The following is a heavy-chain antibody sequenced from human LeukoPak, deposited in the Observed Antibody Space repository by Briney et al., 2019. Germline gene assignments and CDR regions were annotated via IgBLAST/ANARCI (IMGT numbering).Heavy chain of an antibody. CDR2: IWYDGSNK. Sequence: PGGSLRLSCAASGFTFSSYAMSWVRQAPGKGLEWVAVIWYDGSNKYYADSVKGRFTISRDNSKNTLYLQMNSPRAEDTAVYYCAKGELGYFDSWGQGTLVTVSS. J-gene: IGHJ4*02. CDR3: AKGELGYFDS. D-gene: IGHD7-27*01. V-gene: IGHV3-33*06. CDR1: GFTFSSYA.